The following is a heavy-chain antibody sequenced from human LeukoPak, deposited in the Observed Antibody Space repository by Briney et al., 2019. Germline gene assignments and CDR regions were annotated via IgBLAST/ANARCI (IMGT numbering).Heavy chain of an antibody. CDR1: GGSISSGDYY. Sequence: PSETLSLTCTVSGGSISSGDYYWSWIRQPPGKGLEWIGYIYYSGSTYYNPSLKSRVTISVATSKNQFSLELSSVTAADTAVYYCARGARYPSDPIDYWGQGTLVTVSS. J-gene: IGHJ4*02. V-gene: IGHV4-30-4*01. CDR3: ARGARYPSDPIDY. D-gene: IGHD2-2*02. CDR2: IYYSGST.